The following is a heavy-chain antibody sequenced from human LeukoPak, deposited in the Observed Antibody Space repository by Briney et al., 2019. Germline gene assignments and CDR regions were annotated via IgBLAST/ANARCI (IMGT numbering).Heavy chain of an antibody. CDR1: GYTFTGYY. V-gene: IGHV1-2*02. D-gene: IGHD3-10*01. J-gene: IGHJ3*02. Sequence: ASLKVSCKASGYTFTGYYMHWVRQAPGQGLEWMGWINPNSGGTNYAQKFQGRVTMTRDTSISTAYMELSRLRSDDTAVYYCARVSSGVLLWFGELFAGAAAFDIWGQGTMVTVSS. CDR3: ARVSSGVLLWFGELFAGAAAFDI. CDR2: INPNSGGT.